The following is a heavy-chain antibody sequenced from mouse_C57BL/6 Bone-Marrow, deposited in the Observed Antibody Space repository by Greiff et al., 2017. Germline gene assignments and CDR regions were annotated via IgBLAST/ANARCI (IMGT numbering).Heavy chain of an antibody. V-gene: IGHV1-82*01. Sequence: QVQLQQSGPELVKPGASVKISCKASGYAFSSSWMNWVKQRPGKGLEWIGRIYPGDGDTNYNGKFKGKATLTADKSSGTASMQLSSLTSEDSAVYFCARKGVGRWYFDVWGTGTTVTVSS. CDR3: ARKGVGRWYFDV. CDR1: GYAFSSSW. J-gene: IGHJ1*03. D-gene: IGHD4-1*01. CDR2: IYPGDGDT.